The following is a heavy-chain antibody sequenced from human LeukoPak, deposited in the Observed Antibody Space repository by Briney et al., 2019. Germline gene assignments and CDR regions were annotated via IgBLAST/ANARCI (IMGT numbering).Heavy chain of an antibody. CDR3: AKEGHYDYVWGSYRSDY. CDR1: GFTFSSYA. J-gene: IGHJ4*02. V-gene: IGHV3-23*01. D-gene: IGHD3-16*02. Sequence: GGSLRLSCAASGFTFSSYAMSWVRQAPGRGLEWVSAISGSGGSTYYADSVKGRSTISRDNSKNTLYLQMNSLRAEDTAVYYCAKEGHYDYVWGSYRSDYWGQGTLVTVSS. CDR2: ISGSGGST.